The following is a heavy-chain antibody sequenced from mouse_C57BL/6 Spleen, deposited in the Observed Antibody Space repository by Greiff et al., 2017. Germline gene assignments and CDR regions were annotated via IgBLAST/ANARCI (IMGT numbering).Heavy chain of an antibody. D-gene: IGHD2-1*01. Sequence: VQLQQPGAELVKPGASVTLSCKASGYTFTSYWMHWVKQRPGHGLEWIGMIHPNSGSTNYNEKFKSKATLTVDKSSSTAYMQLSSLTSEDSAVYYCAREVYGNYEAWFAYWGQGTLVTVSA. V-gene: IGHV1-64*01. CDR3: AREVYGNYEAWFAY. CDR1: GYTFTSYW. CDR2: IHPNSGST. J-gene: IGHJ3*01.